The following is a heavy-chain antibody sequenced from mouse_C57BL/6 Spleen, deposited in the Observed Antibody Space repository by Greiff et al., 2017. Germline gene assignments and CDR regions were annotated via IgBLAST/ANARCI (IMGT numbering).Heavy chain of an antibody. V-gene: IGHV1-59*01. Sequence: QVQLQQPGAELVRPGTSVKLSCKASGYTFTSYWMHWVKQRPGQGLEWIGVIDPSDSYPNYNQKFKGKATLTVDTSSSTAYMQLSSLTSEDAAVYDCARSHVGPYYYGSSPYYFDYWGQGTTLTVSS. CDR2: IDPSDSYP. D-gene: IGHD1-1*01. CDR1: GYTFTSYW. J-gene: IGHJ2*01. CDR3: ARSHVGPYYYGSSPYYFDY.